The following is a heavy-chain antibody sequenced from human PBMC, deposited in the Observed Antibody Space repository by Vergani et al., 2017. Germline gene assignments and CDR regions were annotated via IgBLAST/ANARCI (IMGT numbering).Heavy chain of an antibody. D-gene: IGHD6-13*01. Sequence: QVQLVESGGGVVQPGRSLRLSCAASGITFSSYAMHWVRQAPGKGLEWVAVISYDGSNKYYAYCVTGRFTISRDHSKNTLYLQMNSLRAEDTAVYYCARARAGPYYYYYYYMDVWGKGTTVTVSS. CDR3: ARARAGPYYYYYYYMDV. CDR1: GITFSSYA. J-gene: IGHJ6*03. CDR2: ISYDGSNK. V-gene: IGHV3-30*04.